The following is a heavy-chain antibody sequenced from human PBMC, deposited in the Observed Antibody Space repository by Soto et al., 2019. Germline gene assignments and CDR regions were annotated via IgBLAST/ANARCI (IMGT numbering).Heavy chain of an antibody. J-gene: IGHJ4*02. Sequence: TLSLTCAVSGGSISSGGYSWGWIRQPPGKGLEWIGYIYHSVSTYYNPSLKSRVTISVDRSKNQFSLRLSSVTAADTAVYYCARVPEYWGQGTLVTVSS. CDR2: IYHSVST. CDR1: GGSISSGGYS. CDR3: ARVPEY. V-gene: IGHV4-30-2*01.